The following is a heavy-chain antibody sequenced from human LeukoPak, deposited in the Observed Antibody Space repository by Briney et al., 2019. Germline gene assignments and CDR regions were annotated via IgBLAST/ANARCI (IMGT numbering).Heavy chain of an antibody. V-gene: IGHV3-23*01. Sequence: PGGSLRLSCAASGFTFSSYAMSWVRQAPGKGLEWVSAISGSGGSTYYADSVKGRFTISRDNSKNTLYLQMNSLRAEDTAVYYCARCERFGQLRPIDPDTFDIWGQGTMVTVSS. D-gene: IGHD3-10*01. CDR1: GFTFSSYA. J-gene: IGHJ3*02. CDR2: ISGSGGST. CDR3: ARCERFGQLRPIDPDTFDI.